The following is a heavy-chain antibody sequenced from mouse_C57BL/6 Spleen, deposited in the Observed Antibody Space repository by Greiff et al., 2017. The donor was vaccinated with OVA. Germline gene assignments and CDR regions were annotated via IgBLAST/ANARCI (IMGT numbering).Heavy chain of an antibody. Sequence: VQLQQSGAELVKPGASVKVSCKASGYTFTSYWMHWVTQRPGQGLAWLGRIPPSDSDTTSNQKFKGKATLTVDKSSSTAYMQLSSLASEDSAVYYCAIGGYDYGRGFAYWGQGTLVTVSA. CDR2: IPPSDSDT. CDR3: AIGGYDYGRGFAY. V-gene: IGHV1-74*01. D-gene: IGHD2-4*01. CDR1: GYTFTSYW. J-gene: IGHJ3*01.